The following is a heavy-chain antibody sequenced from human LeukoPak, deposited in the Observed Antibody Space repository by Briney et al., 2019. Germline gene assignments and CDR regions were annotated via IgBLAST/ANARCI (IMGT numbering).Heavy chain of an antibody. D-gene: IGHD3-10*01. CDR1: GYTFTSYY. V-gene: IGHV1-46*01. Sequence: ASVKVSCKASGYTFTSYYMHWVRQAPGQGLEWMGIINPSGGSTSYAQKFQGRVTMTRDTSTSTVYMELSSLRSEDTAVYYCASTEFGGLGAFDIWGQGTMVTVSS. CDR2: INPSGGST. J-gene: IGHJ3*02. CDR3: ASTEFGGLGAFDI.